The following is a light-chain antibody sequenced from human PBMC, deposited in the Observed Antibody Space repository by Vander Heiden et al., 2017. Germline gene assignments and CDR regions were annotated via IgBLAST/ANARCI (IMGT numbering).Light chain of an antibody. V-gene: IGKV1-9*01. Sequence: DIQLTQSPSFLSASVGDRVTITCRASQGISSYLAWYQQKPGKAPNLLIYGASTLQSGVPSRFSGSGYGTQFTLTISSLLPEDFATYYCQHLYSYPPIFTFGPGTKVDIK. CDR1: QGISSY. CDR2: GAS. J-gene: IGKJ3*01. CDR3: QHLYSYPPIFT.